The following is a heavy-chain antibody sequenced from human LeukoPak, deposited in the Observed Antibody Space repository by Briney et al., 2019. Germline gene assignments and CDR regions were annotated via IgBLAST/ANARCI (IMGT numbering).Heavy chain of an antibody. V-gene: IGHV6-1*01. CDR3: ARFAGGHFDY. Sequence: SQTLSLTCAISGDSVSSNNAGWNWIRQSPLRGLEWQGRTYYRSKCYNDYAVSVKSRITINPDTSKNQFSLQLNSVTPEDTAVYFCARFAGGHFDYWGQGTLVAVSS. D-gene: IGHD2-8*02. J-gene: IGHJ4*02. CDR2: TYYRSKCYN. CDR1: GDSVSSNNAG.